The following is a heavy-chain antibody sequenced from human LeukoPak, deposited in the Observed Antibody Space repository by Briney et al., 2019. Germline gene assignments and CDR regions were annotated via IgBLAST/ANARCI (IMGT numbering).Heavy chain of an antibody. D-gene: IGHD6-19*01. Sequence: PGGSLRLSCSASGFTFSGYAMSWVRQAPGKGLEWVSTFGGGGGSTYYADSVKGRFTISRDNSKNTLYLQMNSLRAEDTAIYYCAKDKTPVSGWYGGIDYWGQGTLVTVSS. CDR1: GFTFSGYA. V-gene: IGHV3-23*01. CDR2: FGGGGGST. J-gene: IGHJ4*02. CDR3: AKDKTPVSGWYGGIDY.